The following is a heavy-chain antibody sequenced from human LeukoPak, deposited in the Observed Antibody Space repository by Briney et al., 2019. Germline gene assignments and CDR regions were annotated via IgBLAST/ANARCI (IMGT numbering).Heavy chain of an antibody. Sequence: GESLRLSCAASGFTFNNYAMGWVRQAPGEGLEWVAVISYDGSNKKYADSVKGRFTISRDNAKNTVYLQMNSLRTEDTAVYYCARVASSGIVGTTKGFDYWGQGTLVTVSS. CDR2: ISYDGSNK. J-gene: IGHJ4*02. CDR1: GFTFNNYA. V-gene: IGHV3-30-3*01. CDR3: ARVASSGIVGTTKGFDY. D-gene: IGHD1-26*01.